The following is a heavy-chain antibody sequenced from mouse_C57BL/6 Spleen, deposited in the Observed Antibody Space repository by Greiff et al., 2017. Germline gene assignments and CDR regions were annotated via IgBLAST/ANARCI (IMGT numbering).Heavy chain of an antibody. J-gene: IGHJ1*03. V-gene: IGHV5-17*01. D-gene: IGHD2-4*01. Sequence: EVKLMESGGGLVKPGGSLKLSCAASGFTFRDYGMHWVRQAPEKGLEWVAYISSGSSTIYYADTVKGLFTISRANAKNTLFLRMTCLRSEHTAMYYCARRGLRFYWYFDVWGTGTTVTVSS. CDR3: ARRGLRFYWYFDV. CDR1: GFTFRDYG. CDR2: ISSGSSTI.